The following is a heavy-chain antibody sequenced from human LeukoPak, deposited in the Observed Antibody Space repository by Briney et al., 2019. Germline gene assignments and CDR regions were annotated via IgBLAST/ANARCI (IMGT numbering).Heavy chain of an antibody. CDR1: GGTFSSYA. CDR2: IIPIFGTA. Sequence: ASVKVSCKASGGTFSSYAISWVRQAPGQGLEWMGGIIPIFGTANYAQKLQGRVTMTTDTSTSTAYMELRSLRSDDTAVYYCARIFRITIFGVVINNWFDPWGQGTLVTVSS. J-gene: IGHJ5*02. V-gene: IGHV1-69*05. D-gene: IGHD3-3*01. CDR3: ARIFRITIFGVVINNWFDP.